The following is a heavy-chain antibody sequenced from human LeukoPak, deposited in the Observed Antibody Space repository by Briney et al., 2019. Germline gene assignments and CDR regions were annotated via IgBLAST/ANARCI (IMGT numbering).Heavy chain of an antibody. J-gene: IGHJ5*02. CDR1: GFTFSSYG. D-gene: IGHD3-10*01. CDR3: AKALGFGELLPFDP. Sequence: GGTLRLSCAASGFTFSSYGMSWVRQAPGKGLEWVSAISGSWGSTYYADSVKGRFTISRDNSKNTLYLQMNSLRAEDTAVYYCAKALGFGELLPFDPWGQGTLVTVSS. CDR2: ISGSWGST. V-gene: IGHV3-23*01.